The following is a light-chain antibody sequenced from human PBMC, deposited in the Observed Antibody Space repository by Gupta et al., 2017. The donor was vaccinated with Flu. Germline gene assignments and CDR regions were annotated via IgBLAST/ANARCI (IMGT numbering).Light chain of an antibody. V-gene: IGLV2-23*01. CDR2: EGS. CDR1: SSDVGSYNL. J-gene: IGLJ1*01. Sequence: QSALTQPASVSGSPGQSITISCTGTSSDVGSYNLVSWYQQPPGKAPKLMIYEGSKRPSGVSNRFAGYKSGNTASLTISGLQAEDDADYYCCSDAGSSLYVFGTGTKVTVL. CDR3: CSDAGSSLYV.